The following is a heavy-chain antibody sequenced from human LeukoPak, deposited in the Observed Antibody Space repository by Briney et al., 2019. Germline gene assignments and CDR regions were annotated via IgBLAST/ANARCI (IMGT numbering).Heavy chain of an antibody. D-gene: IGHD3-10*01. Sequence: AGGSLRLSCAASGFTFSSYGMSWVRQAPGKGLEGVSAISGSGGSTYYADSVKGSFTISRDNSKNALYLQMNSLRAEDTAVYYCAIVNYYGSGSYWDYYDCYMDVWGKGTTVTISS. J-gene: IGHJ6*03. CDR1: GFTFSSYG. CDR2: ISGSGGST. V-gene: IGHV3-23*01. CDR3: AIVNYYGSGSYWDYYDCYMDV.